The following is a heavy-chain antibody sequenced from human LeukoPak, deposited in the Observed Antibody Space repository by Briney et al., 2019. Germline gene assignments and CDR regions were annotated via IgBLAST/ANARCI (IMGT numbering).Heavy chain of an antibody. Sequence: GGSLGLSCAASGFTFSSYWMSWVRQAPGKGLEGVANIKQDGREKYYVDSVKGRFTISRDNAKNSLYLQMNSLRAEDTAVYYCAREAYGSGSYWSPNWFDPWGQGTLVTVSS. CDR1: GFTFSSYW. J-gene: IGHJ5*02. CDR2: IKQDGREK. D-gene: IGHD3-10*01. V-gene: IGHV3-7*03. CDR3: AREAYGSGSYWSPNWFDP.